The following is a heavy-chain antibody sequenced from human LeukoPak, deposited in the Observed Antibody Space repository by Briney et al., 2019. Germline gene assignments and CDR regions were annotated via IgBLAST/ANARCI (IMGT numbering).Heavy chain of an antibody. V-gene: IGHV3-21*01. CDR2: ISSSSSYI. CDR1: GFTFDDYA. J-gene: IGHJ3*02. Sequence: GGSLRLSCAASGFTFDDYAMNWVRQAPGKGLEWVSSISSSSSYIYYADSVKGRFTISRDNAKNSLYLQMNSLRAEDTAVYFCASTYCSSTRCQLPDDAFEIWGQGTMVTVSS. CDR3: ASTYCSSTRCQLPDDAFEI. D-gene: IGHD2-2*01.